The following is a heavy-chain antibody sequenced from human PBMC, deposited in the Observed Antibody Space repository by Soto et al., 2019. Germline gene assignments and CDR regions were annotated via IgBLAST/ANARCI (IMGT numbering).Heavy chain of an antibody. CDR2: ISVNNGNT. CDR1: GSTLTSYG. CDR3: AGDGSYDSSAHWVGDSALDT. J-gene: IGHJ3*02. D-gene: IGHD3-22*01. Sequence: QVHLVQSGLEVKKPGASVSVSCRASGSTLTSYGISWVRQAPGQGCEWMGWISVNNGNTQYAHKFKGRVSMTTDTSTATVYMVLRSLRSDDTAVYYSAGDGSYDSSAHWVGDSALDTWGQGTMVTVSS. V-gene: IGHV1-18*01.